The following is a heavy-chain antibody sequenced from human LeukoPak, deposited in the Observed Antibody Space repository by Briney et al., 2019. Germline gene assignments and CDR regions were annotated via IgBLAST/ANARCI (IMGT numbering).Heavy chain of an antibody. CDR2: ISGSGGST. Sequence: GGSLRLSCAASGFTFSSYAMSWVRQAPGKGLEWVSAISGSGGSTYYADSGKGRFTISRDNSKNTLYLQMNSLRAEDTAVYYCAKLVDTAMGRSPAADYWGQGTLVTVSS. V-gene: IGHV3-23*01. D-gene: IGHD5-18*01. CDR3: AKLVDTAMGRSPAADY. J-gene: IGHJ4*02. CDR1: GFTFSSYA.